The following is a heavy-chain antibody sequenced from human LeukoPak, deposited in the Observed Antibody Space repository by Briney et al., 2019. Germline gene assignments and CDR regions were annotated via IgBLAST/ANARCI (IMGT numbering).Heavy chain of an antibody. CDR2: IWYDGSNK. Sequence: PGGSLRLSCAASGFTFRSYGMHWVRQAPGKGLEWVAVIWYDGSNKYYADSVKGRFTISRDNSKNTLYLQMNSLRAEDTAVYYCAREYCSSTSCYSDYWGQGTLVTVSS. CDR3: AREYCSSTSCYSDY. J-gene: IGHJ4*02. D-gene: IGHD2-2*01. CDR1: GFTFRSYG. V-gene: IGHV3-33*01.